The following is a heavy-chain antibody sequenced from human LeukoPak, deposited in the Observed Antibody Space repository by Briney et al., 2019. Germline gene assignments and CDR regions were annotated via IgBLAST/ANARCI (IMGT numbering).Heavy chain of an antibody. CDR2: IRYDGNNK. V-gene: IGHV3-30*02. D-gene: IGHD3-22*01. Sequence: GGSLRLSCGASGFTFNNYGMLWVRQAPGKGLDWVAFIRYDGNNKYYADSVKGRFTISRDNSKNTLYLQMNSLRAEDTAVYYCAKKWSGDYDTSGVNDAFDIWGQGTMVTVSS. J-gene: IGHJ3*02. CDR3: AKKWSGDYDTSGVNDAFDI. CDR1: GFTFNNYG.